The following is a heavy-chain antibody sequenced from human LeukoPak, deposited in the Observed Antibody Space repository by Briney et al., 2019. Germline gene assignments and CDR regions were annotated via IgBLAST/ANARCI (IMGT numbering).Heavy chain of an antibody. V-gene: IGHV1-46*01. Sequence: ASVKVSCKASGYTFTSFYIHWVRQAPGQGLEWMGIINPSGGRTSYAQKFQGRVTMTRDTSTSTVYMELSSLRSEDTAVYYCARAPPYCSSTSCQIDYWGQGTLVTVSP. CDR2: INPSGGRT. D-gene: IGHD2-2*01. J-gene: IGHJ4*02. CDR1: GYTFTSFY. CDR3: ARAPPYCSSTSCQIDY.